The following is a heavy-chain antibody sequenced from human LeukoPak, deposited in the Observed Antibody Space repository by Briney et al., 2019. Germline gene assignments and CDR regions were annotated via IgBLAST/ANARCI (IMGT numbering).Heavy chain of an antibody. CDR1: GFNFVDYA. J-gene: IGHJ6*03. Sequence: GGSLRLSCAASGFNFVDYAMHWVRQVPGKGLEWVSGISYNSGTIVYADSVKGRFTISRDNSKNTLYLQMNSLRAEDTDVYYCARGNWNYVRGYYYMDVWGKGTTVTVSS. V-gene: IGHV3-9*01. CDR2: ISYNSGTI. CDR3: ARGNWNYVRGYYYMDV. D-gene: IGHD1-7*01.